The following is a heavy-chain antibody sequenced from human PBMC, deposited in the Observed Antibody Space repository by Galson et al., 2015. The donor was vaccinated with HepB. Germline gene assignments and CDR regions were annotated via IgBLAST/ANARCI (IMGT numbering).Heavy chain of an antibody. D-gene: IGHD1-26*01. CDR2: FDPEDGET. CDR1: GYTLTELS. Sequence: SVKVSCKVSGYTLTELSMHWVRQAPGKGLEWMGGFDPEDGETIYAQKFQGRVTMTEDTSTDTAYMELSSLRSEDTAVHYCATGRMWERALQHWGQGTLVTVSS. CDR3: ATGRMWERALQH. J-gene: IGHJ1*01. V-gene: IGHV1-24*01.